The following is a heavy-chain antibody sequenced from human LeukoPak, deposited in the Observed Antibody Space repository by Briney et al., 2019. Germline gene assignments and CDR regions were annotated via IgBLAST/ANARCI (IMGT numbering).Heavy chain of an antibody. D-gene: IGHD1-26*01. J-gene: IGHJ5*02. CDR3: ARVRSGSYNWFDP. CDR2: IKTDGSEK. V-gene: IGHV3-7*01. CDR1: GFTFSNYW. Sequence: GGSLRLSCEGSGFTFSNYWMGWVRQAPGKGLQWVANIKTDGSEKYYVDSVKGRFTISRDNAKNTLYLQMNSLRAEDTAVYYCARVRSGSYNWFDPWGQGTLVTVSS.